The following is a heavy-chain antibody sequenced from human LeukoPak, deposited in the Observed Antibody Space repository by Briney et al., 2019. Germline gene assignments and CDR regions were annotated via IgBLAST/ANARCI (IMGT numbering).Heavy chain of an antibody. Sequence: ASVKVSCKASGYTFTSYYMHWVRQAPGQGLEWMGIINPSGGSTSYAQKFQGRVTMTRDTSTSTVYMELSSLRSEDTAVYYCARSQSEGYCSSTSCSAFDYWGQGTLVTVSS. D-gene: IGHD2-2*01. V-gene: IGHV1-46*01. CDR3: ARSQSEGYCSSTSCSAFDY. CDR1: GYTFTSYY. CDR2: INPSGGST. J-gene: IGHJ4*02.